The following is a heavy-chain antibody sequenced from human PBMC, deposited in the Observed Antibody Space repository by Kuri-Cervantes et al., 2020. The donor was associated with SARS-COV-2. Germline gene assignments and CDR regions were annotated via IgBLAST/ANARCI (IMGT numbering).Heavy chain of an antibody. D-gene: IGHD2-8*01. J-gene: IGHJ5*02. CDR3: ARGWGLMGWANWFDP. CDR2: IWYDGSNK. V-gene: IGHV3-33*01. CDR1: GFTFSSYG. Sequence: GESLKISCAASGFTFSSYGMHWVRQAPGKGLEWVAVIWYDGSNKYYADSVKGRFTISRDNAKNTLYLQMNSLRAEDTAVYYCARGWGLMGWANWFDPWGQGTLVTVSS.